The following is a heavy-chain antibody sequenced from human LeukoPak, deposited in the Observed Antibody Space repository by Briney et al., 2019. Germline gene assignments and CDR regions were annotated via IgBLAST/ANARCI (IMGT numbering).Heavy chain of an antibody. V-gene: IGHV1-69*05. CDR1: GGTFSSYA. J-gene: IGHJ4*02. D-gene: IGHD1-7*01. CDR3: ATRRGITRTTSDY. CDR2: IIPIFGTA. Sequence: SVKVSCKASGGTFSSYAISWVRQAPGQGLECMGGIIPIFGTANYAQKFQGRVTITTDESTSTAYMELSSRRSEDTAVYCCATRRGITRTTSDYWGQGTLVTVSS.